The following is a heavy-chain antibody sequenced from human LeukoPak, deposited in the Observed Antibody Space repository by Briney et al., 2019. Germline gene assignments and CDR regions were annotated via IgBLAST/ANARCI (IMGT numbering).Heavy chain of an antibody. CDR3: ARGAVNRYNWNDDNYYYYYMDV. V-gene: IGHV1-18*04. CDR1: GYTFTGYY. CDR2: ISAYNGYT. Sequence: ASVKVSCKASGYTFTGYYMHWVRQAPGQGLEWMGWISAYNGYTNYAQKLHGRVTMTTDTSTSTVYMELRSLRSDDTAVYYCARGAVNRYNWNDDNYYYYYMDVWGKGTTVTISS. J-gene: IGHJ6*03. D-gene: IGHD1-20*01.